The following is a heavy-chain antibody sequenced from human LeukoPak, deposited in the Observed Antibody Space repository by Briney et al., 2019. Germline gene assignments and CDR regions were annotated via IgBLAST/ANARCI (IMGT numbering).Heavy chain of an antibody. D-gene: IGHD3-10*01. CDR1: GGTFSSYA. Sequence: SVKVSCKASGGTFSSYAISWVRQAPGQGLEWMGGIIPIFGTANYAQKFQGRVTITTDESTSTAYMELSSLRSEDTAVYYCARGAPRWFGDPHPFDYWGQGTLVTVSS. V-gene: IGHV1-69*05. CDR3: ARGAPRWFGDPHPFDY. J-gene: IGHJ4*02. CDR2: IIPIFGTA.